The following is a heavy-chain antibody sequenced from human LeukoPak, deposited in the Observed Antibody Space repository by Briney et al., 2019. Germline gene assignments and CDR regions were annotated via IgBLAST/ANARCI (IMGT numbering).Heavy chain of an antibody. D-gene: IGHD6-13*01. CDR3: ARGGSSWPFDY. CDR2: ISSSSSYT. J-gene: IGHJ4*02. CDR1: GFTFSDYY. V-gene: IGHV3-11*06. Sequence: KRGGSLRLSCAASGFTFSDYYMSWIRQAPGKGLEWVSYISSSSSYTNYADSVKGRFTISRDNAKNSLYLQMNSLRAEDTAVYYCARGGSSWPFDYWGQGTLVTVSS.